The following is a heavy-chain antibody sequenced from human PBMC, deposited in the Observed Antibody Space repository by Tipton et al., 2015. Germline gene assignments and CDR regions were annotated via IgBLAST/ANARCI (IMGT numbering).Heavy chain of an antibody. CDR2: IYYSGST. V-gene: IGHV4-61*05. CDR3: ACQDYDLLSRDYPAIDY. J-gene: IGHJ4*02. Sequence: TLSLTCTVSGGSISSSSYYWSWIRQPPGKGLEWIGYIYYSGSTNYNPSLKSRVTISRDTSKNQYSLRLSSVTAADTAVYYCACQDYDLLSRDYPAIDYWGQGTLVIVSS. D-gene: IGHD3-3*01. CDR1: GGSISSSSYY.